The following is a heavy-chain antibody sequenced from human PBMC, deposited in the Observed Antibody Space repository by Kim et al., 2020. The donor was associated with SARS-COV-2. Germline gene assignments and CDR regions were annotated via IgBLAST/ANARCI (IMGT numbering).Heavy chain of an antibody. D-gene: IGHD6-6*01. CDR1: GGSIYSTNSY. V-gene: IGHV4-39*01. CDR2: VSYSGST. J-gene: IGHJ5*01. Sequence: SETLSLTCTVSGGSIYSTNSYWDWIRQPPGKGLEWSASVSYSGSTSYNPSLTSRVTISVDTSKNQFYLKLSSVTAADTALYDFARRGISRSSVWFDPWCQGTLVTVSS. CDR3: ARRGISRSSVWFDP.